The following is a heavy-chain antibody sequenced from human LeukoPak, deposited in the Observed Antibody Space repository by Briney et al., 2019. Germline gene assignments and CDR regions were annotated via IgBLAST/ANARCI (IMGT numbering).Heavy chain of an antibody. D-gene: IGHD1-7*01. CDR1: GGSISSSNW. CDR3: ASGRDWNWGY. V-gene: IGHV4-4*02. Sequence: ASGTLSLTCAVSGGSISSSNWWSWVRQPPGKGLEWIGEIYHSGSTNYNPSLKSRVTISVDKPKNQFSLKLSSVTAADTAVYYYASGRDWNWGYWGQGTLVTVSS. CDR2: IYHSGST. J-gene: IGHJ4*02.